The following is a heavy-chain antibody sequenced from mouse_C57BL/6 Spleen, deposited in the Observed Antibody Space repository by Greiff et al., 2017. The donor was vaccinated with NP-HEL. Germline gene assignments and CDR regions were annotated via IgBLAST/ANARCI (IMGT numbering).Heavy chain of an antibody. V-gene: IGHV1-52*01. J-gene: IGHJ2*01. CDR2: IDPSDSET. CDR3: ARGEYYYGSSPFDY. D-gene: IGHD1-1*01. CDR1: GYTFTSYW. Sequence: QVQLQQPGAELVRPGSSVKLSCKASGYTFTSYWMHWVKQRPIQGLEWIGNIDPSDSETHYNQKFKDKATLTVDKSSSTAYMQLSSLTSEDSAVYYGARGEYYYGSSPFDYWGQGTTLTVSS.